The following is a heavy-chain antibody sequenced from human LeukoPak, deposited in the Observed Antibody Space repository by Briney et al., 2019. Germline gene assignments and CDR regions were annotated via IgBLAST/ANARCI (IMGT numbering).Heavy chain of an antibody. CDR3: VSPTLSSGWYYFDY. J-gene: IGHJ4*02. D-gene: IGHD6-19*01. CDR2: IYPGDSDT. V-gene: IGHV5-51*01. CDR1: GYSFTNYW. Sequence: GESLKISCKGSGYSFTNYWIGWVRQMPGKGLEWMGIIYPGDSDTRYSPSFQGQVTISADKSITTAYLQWSSLKASDTAMYYRVSPTLSSGWYYFDYWGQGTLVTVSS.